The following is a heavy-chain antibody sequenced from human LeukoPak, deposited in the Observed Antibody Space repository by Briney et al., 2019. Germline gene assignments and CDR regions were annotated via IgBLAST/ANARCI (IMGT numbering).Heavy chain of an antibody. J-gene: IGHJ6*03. Sequence: GGSLRPSCAASGFTFSSYSMNWVRQAPGKGLEWVSSISSSSSYIYYADSVKGRFTISRDNAKNSLYLQMNSLRAEDTAVYYCARQSGYSIYYYYYMDVWGKGTTVTVSS. V-gene: IGHV3-21*01. CDR2: ISSSSSYI. D-gene: IGHD5-18*01. CDR3: ARQSGYSIYYYYYMDV. CDR1: GFTFSSYS.